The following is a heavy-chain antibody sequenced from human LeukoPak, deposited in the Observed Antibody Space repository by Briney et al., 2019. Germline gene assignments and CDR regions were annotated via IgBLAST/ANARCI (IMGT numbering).Heavy chain of an antibody. V-gene: IGHV4-4*02. D-gene: IGHD3-22*01. CDR3: ARRHYYDSSGYYFDY. CDR1: GGSISNTNW. Sequence: SETLSLTCGVSGGSISNTNWWTWVRQPPGKGLEWIGEVNLQGSTNYNPSLKSRVAISVDKSENHISLKLTSVTAADTAVYYCARRHYYDSSGYYFDYWGQGTLVTVSS. J-gene: IGHJ4*02. CDR2: VNLQGST.